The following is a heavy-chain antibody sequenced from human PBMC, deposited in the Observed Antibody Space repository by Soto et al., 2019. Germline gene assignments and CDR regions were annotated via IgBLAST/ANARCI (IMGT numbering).Heavy chain of an antibody. Sequence: ASVKVSCKVCGYSLTELSMHWVRQAPGKGLEWMGGFDPEDGETIYAQKFQGRVTMTEDTSTDTAYMELSSLRSEDTAVYYCATGGYCTNGVCYAPLPHDYWGQGTLVTVSS. CDR3: ATGGYCTNGVCYAPLPHDY. CDR1: GYSLTELS. J-gene: IGHJ4*02. D-gene: IGHD2-8*01. CDR2: FDPEDGET. V-gene: IGHV1-24*01.